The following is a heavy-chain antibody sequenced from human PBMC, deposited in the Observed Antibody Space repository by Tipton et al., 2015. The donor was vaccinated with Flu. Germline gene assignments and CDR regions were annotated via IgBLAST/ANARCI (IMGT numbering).Heavy chain of an antibody. D-gene: IGHD5-24*01. CDR3: ARDGAGYNGAFDM. J-gene: IGHJ3*02. CDR1: GYSFIAHY. CDR2: INANDNGT. Sequence: QVQLVQSGAELKKPGASVKVSCQTSGYSFIAHYMHWVRQAPGQGLEWMGWINANDNGTRYPQKFQGRVTMTRDTSISTVYMELSRLSSDDTAMYYCARDGAGYNGAFDMWGQVTMLTVSS. V-gene: IGHV1-2*02.